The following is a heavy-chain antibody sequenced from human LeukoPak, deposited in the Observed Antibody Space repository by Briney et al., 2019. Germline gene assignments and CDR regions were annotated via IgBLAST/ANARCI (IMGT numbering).Heavy chain of an antibody. Sequence: GGSLRLSCAASGFTFSSYSMNWVRQAPGKGLEWVSYISSSSSTIYYADSVKGRFTISRDNAKNSLYLQMNSLRAEDTAVYYCAKDDDFWSGYPLSDAFDFWGQGTMVTVSS. D-gene: IGHD3-3*01. CDR2: ISSSSSTI. CDR1: GFTFSSYS. V-gene: IGHV3-48*04. CDR3: AKDDDFWSGYPLSDAFDF. J-gene: IGHJ3*01.